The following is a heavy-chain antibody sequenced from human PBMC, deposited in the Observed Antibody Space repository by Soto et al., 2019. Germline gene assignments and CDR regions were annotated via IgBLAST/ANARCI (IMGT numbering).Heavy chain of an antibody. D-gene: IGHD3-22*01. V-gene: IGHV1-69*13. J-gene: IGHJ4*02. CDR2: IIPIFGTA. CDR1: GGTFSSYA. CDR3: ARSYGGQYYYDSSGYYGGFDY. Sequence: ASVKVSCKASGGTFSSYAISWVRQAPGQGLEWMGGIIPIFGTANYAQKFQGRVTITADESTSTAYMELSSLRSEDTAVYYCARSYGGQYYYDSSGYYGGFDYWGQGTLVTVSS.